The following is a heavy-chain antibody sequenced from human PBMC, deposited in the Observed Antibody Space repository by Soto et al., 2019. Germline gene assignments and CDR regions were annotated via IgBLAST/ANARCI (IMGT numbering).Heavy chain of an antibody. Sequence: ASVKVSCKASGYTFTSYAMHWVRQAPGQRLEWMGWINAGNGNTKYSQKLQGRVTLTTDTSTSTAYKELRSLRSDDTAVNYCAPHTLDTGMPSGYWGQGTLVTVSS. V-gene: IGHV1-3*01. CDR3: APHTLDTGMPSGY. CDR2: INAGNGNT. J-gene: IGHJ4*02. D-gene: IGHD5-18*01. CDR1: GYTFTSYA.